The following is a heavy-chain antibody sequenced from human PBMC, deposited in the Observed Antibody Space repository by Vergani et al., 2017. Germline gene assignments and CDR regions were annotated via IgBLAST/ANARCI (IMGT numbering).Heavy chain of an antibody. CDR3: ARVDTQVPATSHFYYMDV. V-gene: IGHV4-31*11. Sequence: QVQLQESGPGVVKPSQTLSLTCAVSGGSISSGDHCWTWIRQRPGKGLEWIGYIFYSGTTYDNPSLRSRLTISVDTSQNQFSLKWRSVTAADTAVYYCARVDTQVPATSHFYYMDVWGKGTTVVDSS. CDR2: IFYSGTT. D-gene: IGHD6-25*01. J-gene: IGHJ6*03. CDR1: GGSISSGDHC.